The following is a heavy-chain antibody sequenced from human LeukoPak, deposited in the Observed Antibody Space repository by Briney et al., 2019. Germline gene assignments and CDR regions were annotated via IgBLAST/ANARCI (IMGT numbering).Heavy chain of an antibody. V-gene: IGHV4-39*01. CDR3: ARYVLRPMGIDI. CDR1: GGSISSSLYY. Sequence: SETLSLTCTVSGGSISSSLYYWVWIRQPAGKGLEWIASIYYSGSTYYNPSLKSRATISEDTSKNQFSLKLSSVTAADTAVYYCARYVLRPMGIDIWGQGTMVTVSS. J-gene: IGHJ3*02. CDR2: IYYSGST. D-gene: IGHD3-3*01.